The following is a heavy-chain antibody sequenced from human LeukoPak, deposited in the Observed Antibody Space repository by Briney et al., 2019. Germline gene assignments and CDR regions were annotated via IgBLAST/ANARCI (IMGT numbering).Heavy chain of an antibody. CDR1: GFTFSSYG. D-gene: IGHD4-17*01. J-gene: IGHJ6*02. Sequence: PGGSLRLSCAASGFTFSSYGMHWVRQAPGKGLEWVAVIWYDGSNKYYADSVKGRFTISRDNSKNTLYLQMNSLRAEDTAVYYCARDGGDGDAPLSWYGMDVWGQGTTVTVSS. CDR2: IWYDGSNK. CDR3: ARDGGDGDAPLSWYGMDV. V-gene: IGHV3-33*08.